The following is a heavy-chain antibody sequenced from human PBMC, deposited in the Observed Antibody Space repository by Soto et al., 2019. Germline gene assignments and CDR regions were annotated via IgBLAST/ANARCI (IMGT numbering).Heavy chain of an antibody. V-gene: IGHV4-39*01. Sequence: SETLSLTCNVSGGSISTSRSYWAWIRQPPGKGLEWLANIFYSGSTYYNTSLASRVTVSVDTSKNEFSLKLRSVTAAFTAVYYCARQPTTGDTDLWFDPWGQGTLVTVSS. CDR3: ARQPTTGDTDLWFDP. D-gene: IGHD2-21*01. J-gene: IGHJ5*02. CDR1: GGSISTSRSY. CDR2: IFYSGST.